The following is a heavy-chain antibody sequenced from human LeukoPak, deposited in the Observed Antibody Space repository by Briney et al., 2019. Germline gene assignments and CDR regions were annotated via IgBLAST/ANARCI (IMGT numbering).Heavy chain of an antibody. CDR1: GGSFSGYY. CDR3: ARGGFGVVISPSYYYYYMDV. Sequence: SETLSLTCAVYGGSFSGYYWSWIRQPPGKGLEWMGEINHSGITNYNPSLKSRVTISVDTSKNQFSLKLSSVTAADTAVYYCARGGFGVVISPSYYYYYMDVWGKGTTVTVSS. D-gene: IGHD3-3*01. CDR2: INHSGIT. V-gene: IGHV4-34*01. J-gene: IGHJ6*03.